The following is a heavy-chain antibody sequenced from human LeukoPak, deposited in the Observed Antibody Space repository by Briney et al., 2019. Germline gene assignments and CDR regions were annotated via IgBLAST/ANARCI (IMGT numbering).Heavy chain of an antibody. V-gene: IGHV3-49*04. Sequence: GESLKISCTASGFTFGDYAMSWVRQAPGKGLEWVGFIRSKAYGGTTEYAASVKGRFTISRDDSKSIAYLQMNSLKTEDTAVYYCTSRRSIWRAFDIWGQGTMVTVSS. CDR3: TSRRSIWRAFDI. CDR1: GFTFGDYA. D-gene: IGHD3-3*01. CDR2: IRSKAYGGTT. J-gene: IGHJ3*02.